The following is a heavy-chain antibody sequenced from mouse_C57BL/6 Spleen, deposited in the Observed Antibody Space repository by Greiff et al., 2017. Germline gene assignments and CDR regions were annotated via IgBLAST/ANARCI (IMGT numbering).Heavy chain of an antibody. Sequence: VQLQQSGAELMKPGASVKLSCKATGYTFTGYWIEWVKQRPGHGLEWIGEILPGSGSTNYNEKFKGKATFTADTSSNTAYMQLSSLTTEDSAIYYCASKDYYGSSYRYYAMDYWGQGTSVTVSS. D-gene: IGHD1-1*01. CDR3: ASKDYYGSSYRYYAMDY. V-gene: IGHV1-9*01. CDR1: GYTFTGYW. CDR2: ILPGSGST. J-gene: IGHJ4*01.